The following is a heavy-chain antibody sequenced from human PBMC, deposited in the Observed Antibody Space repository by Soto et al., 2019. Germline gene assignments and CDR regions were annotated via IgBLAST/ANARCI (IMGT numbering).Heavy chain of an antibody. CDR2: IYYDGNT. D-gene: IGHD4-17*01. Sequence: SETLSLTCTVSGDSITSSSHYWGWIRQPPGKGLESIANIYYDGNTYYNPSLKSRVTISVDTSKNQFSLKLSSVTAADTAVYYCASVPDYGDYLHYFDYWGQGTLVTVSS. CDR1: GDSITSSSHY. V-gene: IGHV4-39*07. CDR3: ASVPDYGDYLHYFDY. J-gene: IGHJ4*02.